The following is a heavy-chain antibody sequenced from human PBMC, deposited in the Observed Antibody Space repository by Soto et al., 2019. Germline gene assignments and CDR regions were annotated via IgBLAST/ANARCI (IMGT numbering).Heavy chain of an antibody. CDR2: IKSKTDGGTT. CDR1: GFSFTNAW. V-gene: IGHV3-15*07. Sequence: PGRSLRLSCAASGFSFTNAWMNWVRQAPGKGLEWVGRIKSKTDGGTTDCAAPVKGRFTISRDESKNTLYLQMNSLKTEDTAVYYCTTGMSGPKNLWGQGTLVTVSS. D-gene: IGHD6-25*01. J-gene: IGHJ4*02. CDR3: TTGMSGPKNL.